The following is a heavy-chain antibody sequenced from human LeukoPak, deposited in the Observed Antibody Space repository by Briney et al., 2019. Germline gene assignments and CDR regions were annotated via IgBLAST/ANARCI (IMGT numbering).Heavy chain of an antibody. V-gene: IGHV4-34*01. D-gene: IGHD5-12*01. J-gene: IGHJ4*02. CDR1: GGSFSGYY. CDR3: ASHSGGYAY. Sequence: SETLSLTCAAYGGSFSGYYWSWIRQPPGKGLEWIEYVYYSGGTYYNPSLKSRVTISVDTSKNQFSLKLSSVTAADTAVYYCASHSGGYAYWGQGTLVTVSS. CDR2: VYYSGGT.